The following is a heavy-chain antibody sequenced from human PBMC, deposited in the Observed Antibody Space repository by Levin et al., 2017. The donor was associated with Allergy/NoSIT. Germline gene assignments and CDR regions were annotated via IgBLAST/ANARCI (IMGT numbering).Heavy chain of an antibody. J-gene: IGHJ5*02. CDR2: INHSGST. CDR1: GGSFRGSY. Sequence: SQTLSLPCAVYGGSFRGSYWSWIRQPPGKGLEWIGEINHSGSTNYNPSLKSRVTISVDTSKNQFSLKLSSVTAADTAVYYCARGRNSTYCSGGSCYRTGWFDPWGQGTLVTVSS. V-gene: IGHV4-34*01. CDR3: ARGRNSTYCSGGSCYRTGWFDP. D-gene: IGHD2-15*01.